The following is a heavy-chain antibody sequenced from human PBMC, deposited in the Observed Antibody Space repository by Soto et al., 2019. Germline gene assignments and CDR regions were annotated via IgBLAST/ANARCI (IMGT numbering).Heavy chain of an antibody. D-gene: IGHD1-26*01. V-gene: IGHV1-69*13. CDR1: GGTFSSYA. CDR2: IIPIFGTA. J-gene: IGHJ4*02. CDR3: SRHQVGMVAEDS. Sequence: SVKVSCKAYGGTFSSYAISWVGQAPGQGLEWMGGIIPIFGTANYAQKFQGRVTITADESTSTAYMELSSLETSDTAIYYCSRHQVGMVAEDSWGEGTLVTVSS.